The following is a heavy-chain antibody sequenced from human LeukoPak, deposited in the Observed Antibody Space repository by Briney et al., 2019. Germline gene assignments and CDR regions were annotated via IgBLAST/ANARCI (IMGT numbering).Heavy chain of an antibody. CDR2: IYDSGST. Sequence: SETLSLTCTVSGASISGSGYYWGWIRQPPGKGLEWIGNIYDSGSTYYNASLQSRVTISIDTSKNQFSLRLSSVTAADTAMYYCAKSGGYGLIDYWGQGTLVTVSS. J-gene: IGHJ4*02. V-gene: IGHV4-39*01. CDR3: AKSGGYGLIDY. D-gene: IGHD1-26*01. CDR1: GASISGSGYY.